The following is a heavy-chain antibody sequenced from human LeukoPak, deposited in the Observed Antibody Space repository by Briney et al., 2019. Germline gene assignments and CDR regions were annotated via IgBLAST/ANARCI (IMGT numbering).Heavy chain of an antibody. CDR1: GGTFSSYA. J-gene: IGHJ4*02. D-gene: IGHD2-8*01. CDR3: ARDTYRGYCTNGVCSHFDY. CDR2: IIPIFGTA. V-gene: IGHV1-69*01. Sequence: SVKVSCKASGGTFSSYAISWVRQAPGQGLEWMGGIIPIFGTANYAQKFQGRVTITADEATSTAYMELSSLRAEDTAVYYCARDTYRGYCTNGVCSHFDYWGQGTLVTVSS.